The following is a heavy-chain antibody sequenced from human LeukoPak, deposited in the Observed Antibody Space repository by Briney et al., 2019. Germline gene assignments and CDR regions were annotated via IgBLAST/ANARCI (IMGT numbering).Heavy chain of an antibody. CDR3: ARHESLKSLGV. D-gene: IGHD2-21*02. V-gene: IGHV5-51*01. CDR2: IYPADSDT. Sequence: GESLKISCKGSGYSFSDSWIAWVRQMPGKGLEWMGIIYPADSDTRYSPSFQGQVTISADKSISTAYLQWSSLKASDTAMYYCARHESLKSLGVWGQGTTVTVSS. CDR1: GYSFSDSW. J-gene: IGHJ6*02.